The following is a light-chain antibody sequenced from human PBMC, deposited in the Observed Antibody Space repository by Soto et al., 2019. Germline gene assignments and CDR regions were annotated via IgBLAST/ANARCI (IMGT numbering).Light chain of an antibody. CDR2: ESA. CDR1: QSVSSSY. CDR3: RQSGSSRPT. V-gene: IGKV3-20*01. Sequence: ESVLTQSPGTLSLSPGERATLSCRASQSVSSSYVAWYQQRPGQAPRLLIYESAIRAIVIPDRFSGSGSGTDFTLAISRLEPADIAVYHCRQSGSSRPTFGQGSQVEIK. J-gene: IGKJ1*01.